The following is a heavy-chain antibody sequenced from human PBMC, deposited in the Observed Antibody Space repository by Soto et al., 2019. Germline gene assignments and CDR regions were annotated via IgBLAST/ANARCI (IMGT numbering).Heavy chain of an antibody. Sequence: EVQLVESGGGLVKPGGSLRLSCAASGFTFSSYSMNWVRQAPGKGLEWVSSISSSSSYIYYADSVKGRFTISRDNAKNSLYLQMNSLRAEDTAVYYCACRGGVGMAYYFDYWGQGTLVTVSS. J-gene: IGHJ4*02. V-gene: IGHV3-21*01. CDR1: GFTFSSYS. D-gene: IGHD2-15*01. CDR2: ISSSSSYI. CDR3: ACRGGVGMAYYFDY.